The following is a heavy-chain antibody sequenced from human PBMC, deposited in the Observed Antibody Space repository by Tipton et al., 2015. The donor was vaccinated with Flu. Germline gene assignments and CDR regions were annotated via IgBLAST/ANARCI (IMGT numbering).Heavy chain of an antibody. D-gene: IGHD1-26*01. CDR2: INHSGST. J-gene: IGHJ3*02. CDR1: GGSFSGYY. CDR3: ARVGRELLNAFDI. V-gene: IGHV4-34*01. Sequence: TLSLTCAVYGGSFSGYYWSWIRQPAGKGLEWIGEINHSGSTNYNPSLKSRVTISVDTSKNQFSLKLSSVTAADTAVYYCARVGRELLNAFDIWGQGTMVTVSS.